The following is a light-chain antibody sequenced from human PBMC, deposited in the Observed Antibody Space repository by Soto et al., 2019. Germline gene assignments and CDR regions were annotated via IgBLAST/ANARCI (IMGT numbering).Light chain of an antibody. V-gene: IGLV2-23*03. CDR3: CSYAGSTTFV. CDR1: SSDVGSYNL. Sequence: QPASVSGSPGQSITISCTGTSSDVGSYNLVSWYQQHPGKAPKLMIYEGSKRPSGLSNRFSGSKSGNTASLTISGLQAEDEADYYCCSYAGSTTFVFGGGTKVTVL. J-gene: IGLJ2*01. CDR2: EGS.